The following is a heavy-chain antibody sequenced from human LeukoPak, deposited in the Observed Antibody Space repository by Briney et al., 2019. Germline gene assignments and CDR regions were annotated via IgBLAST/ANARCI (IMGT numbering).Heavy chain of an antibody. CDR1: GFTFSSYA. CDR3: ARGGAARPDF. CDR2: ISGGGSNK. D-gene: IGHD6-6*01. Sequence: GGSLRLSCTASGFTFSSYAMRWVRQAPGKGLEGVAVISGGGSNKYYADSVKGRFTISRDNSKNSLYLQMNSLRVEDTAVYYCARGGAARPDFWGQGTLVTVSS. V-gene: IGHV3-30*04. J-gene: IGHJ4*02.